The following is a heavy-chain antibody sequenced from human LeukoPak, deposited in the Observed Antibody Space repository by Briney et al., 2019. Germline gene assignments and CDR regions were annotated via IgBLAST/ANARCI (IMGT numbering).Heavy chain of an antibody. Sequence: SGTLSLTCTVSGGSISSYYWSWIRQPPGKGLEWIGNIHHSGSTYYNPSLKSRVTISVDTSKNQLSLKLSSVTAADTAVYYCARVAAGIGFFQHWGQGTLVTVSS. CDR3: ARVAAGIGFFQH. V-gene: IGHV4-59*08. CDR1: GGSISSYY. D-gene: IGHD6-13*01. J-gene: IGHJ1*01. CDR2: IHHSGST.